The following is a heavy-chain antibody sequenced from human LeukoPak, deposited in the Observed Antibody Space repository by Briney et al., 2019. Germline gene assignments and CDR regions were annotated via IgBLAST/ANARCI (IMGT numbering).Heavy chain of an antibody. V-gene: IGHV3-53*01. CDR3: ARGGSSWSLDY. CDR1: GFTVSSNY. Sequence: GGSLRLSCTASGFTVSSNYMSWVRQAPGKGLEWVSVIYSGGSTYYADSVKGRFTISRDNSKNTLYLQMNSLRAEDTAVYYCARGGSSWSLDYWGQGTLVTVSS. CDR2: IYSGGST. D-gene: IGHD6-13*01. J-gene: IGHJ4*02.